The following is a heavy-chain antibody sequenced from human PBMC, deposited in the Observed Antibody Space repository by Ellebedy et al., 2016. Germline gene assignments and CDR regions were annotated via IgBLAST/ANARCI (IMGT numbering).Heavy chain of an antibody. Sequence: GSLRLSXTVSGGSVSSSSYYWGWIRQPPGKGLEWIASINYSGSTYYNPSFTSRVTISVDTSKDQFSLKLSAVTATDTALYYCARHALWSGYYRSFDYWGQGTLVTVSS. CDR3: ARHALWSGYYRSFDY. J-gene: IGHJ4*02. CDR2: INYSGST. V-gene: IGHV4-39*01. CDR1: GGSVSSSSYY. D-gene: IGHD3-3*01.